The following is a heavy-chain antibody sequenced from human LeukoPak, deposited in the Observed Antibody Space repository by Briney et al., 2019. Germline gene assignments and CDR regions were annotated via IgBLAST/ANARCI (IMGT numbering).Heavy chain of an antibody. CDR1: GYTFTGYD. CDR2: INLNSGGT. D-gene: IGHD1-14*01. J-gene: IGHJ4*02. CDR3: ASWAGGNEPIASFDY. Sequence: ASVKVSCKTSGYTFTGYDMHWMRQAPGQGLEWMGWINLNSGGTNYAQKFQGRVIMTRDTSTSTAYMELNRLRFDDTAVYYCASWAGGNEPIASFDYWGKGTLVTVSS. V-gene: IGHV1-2*02.